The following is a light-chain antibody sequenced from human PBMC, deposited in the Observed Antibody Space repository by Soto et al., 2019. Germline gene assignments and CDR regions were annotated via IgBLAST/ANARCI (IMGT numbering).Light chain of an antibody. CDR3: QQYDRYPVI. J-gene: IGKJ4*01. V-gene: IGKV1-5*03. CDR1: QSVSTW. CDR2: KAS. Sequence: DSQMTQSPSTLAASVGDRVTITCRASQSVSTWLAWYQQKPGKPPKLLIYKASILQSGVSSRFSGSGSGTDFTLTISGLQPDDFATYYCQQYDRYPVIFGGGTKVEVK.